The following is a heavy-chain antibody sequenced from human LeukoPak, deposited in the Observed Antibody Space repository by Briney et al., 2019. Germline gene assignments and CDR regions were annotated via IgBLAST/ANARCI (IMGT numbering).Heavy chain of an antibody. CDR3: ARQPPHSYGTGYFDY. V-gene: IGHV5-51*01. CDR2: IYPADSTT. Sequence: HGESLKISCKGSGYTFTTYWIGWVRQIPGKGLEWMAAIYPADSTTRDSPSFQGQVTISADRSISTAYLQWSSLKASDTAMYYCARQPPHSYGTGYFDYWGQGTPVTVSP. D-gene: IGHD5-18*01. CDR1: GYTFTTYW. J-gene: IGHJ4*02.